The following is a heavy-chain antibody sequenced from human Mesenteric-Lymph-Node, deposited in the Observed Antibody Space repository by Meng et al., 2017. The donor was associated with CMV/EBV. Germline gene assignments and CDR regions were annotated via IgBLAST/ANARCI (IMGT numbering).Heavy chain of an antibody. CDR2: IYYSGST. D-gene: IGHD2-2*02. Sequence: SETLSLTCTVSGGSISSSSYYWGWIRQPPGKGLEWIGSIYYSGSTYYNPSLKSRVTISVDTSKNQFSLKLSSVTAADTAVYYCARDLFHCSSTSCYRGSYYYGMDVWGQGTTVPSP. V-gene: IGHV4-39*07. CDR1: GGSISSSSYY. J-gene: IGHJ6*02. CDR3: ARDLFHCSSTSCYRGSYYYGMDV.